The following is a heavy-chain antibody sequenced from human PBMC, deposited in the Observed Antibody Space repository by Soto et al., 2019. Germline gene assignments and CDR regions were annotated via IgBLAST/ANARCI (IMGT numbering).Heavy chain of an antibody. J-gene: IGHJ4*02. D-gene: IGHD6-6*01. CDR3: ARGGYSSSSGRPFDY. Sequence: GASVGLCKASGYTFTSYDINWVRQATGQGLEWMGWMNPNSGNTGYAQKFQGRVTMTRNTSISTAYMELSSLRSEDTAVYYCARGGYSSSSGRPFDYWGQGTLVTVSS. CDR2: MNPNSGNT. V-gene: IGHV1-8*01. CDR1: GYTFTSYD.